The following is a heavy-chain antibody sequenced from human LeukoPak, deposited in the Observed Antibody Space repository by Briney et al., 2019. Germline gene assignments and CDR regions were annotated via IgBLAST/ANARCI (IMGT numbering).Heavy chain of an antibody. J-gene: IGHJ4*02. CDR1: GFTFSGYP. V-gene: IGHV3-23*01. D-gene: IGHD2-15*01. CDR2: ISNNGGYT. CDR3: AKQLGYCSDGSCYFPY. Sequence: GGSLRLSCAASGFTFSGYPIHWVRQAPGKGLEWVSAISNNGGYTYYADSVQGRFTISRDNSKSTLCLQMNSLRAEDTAVYYCAKQLGYCSDGSCYFPYWGQGTLVTVSS.